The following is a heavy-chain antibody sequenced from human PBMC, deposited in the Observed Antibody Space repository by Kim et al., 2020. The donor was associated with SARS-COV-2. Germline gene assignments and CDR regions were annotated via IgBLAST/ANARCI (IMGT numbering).Heavy chain of an antibody. J-gene: IGHJ6*02. Sequence: TQTAGAVKGRFTISRDESQNVLFLQMDSLKTEDTAVYYCTRTFFDQKLDVWGQGTTVTVSS. D-gene: IGHD3-9*01. V-gene: IGHV3-72*01. CDR3: TRTFFDQKLDV. CDR2: T.